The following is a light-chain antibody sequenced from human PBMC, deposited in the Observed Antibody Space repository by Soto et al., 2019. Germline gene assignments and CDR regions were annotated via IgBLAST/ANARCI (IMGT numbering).Light chain of an antibody. J-gene: IGKJ1*01. CDR2: DAS. CDR3: QQRSNWPLT. Sequence: EIVLTQSPATLSLSPGERATLSCRASQSVSNYFDWYQQKPGQAPRLHIHDASNRATGIPARFSGSGSGTDFALTISSLGPEDFSGYYCQQRSNWPLTFGQGTKVEIK. CDR1: QSVSNY. V-gene: IGKV3-11*01.